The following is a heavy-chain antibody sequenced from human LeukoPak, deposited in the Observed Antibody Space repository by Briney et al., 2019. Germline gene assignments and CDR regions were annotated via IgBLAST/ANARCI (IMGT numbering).Heavy chain of an antibody. J-gene: IGHJ4*02. Sequence: SETLSLTCAVYGGSFSGYYWSWIRQPAGKGLEWIGRIYTSGSTNYNPSLKSRVTISVDTSKNQFSLKLSSVTAADTAVYYCARVFSSGWPLTYYFDYWGQGTLVTVSS. V-gene: IGHV4-59*10. CDR3: ARVFSSGWPLTYYFDY. CDR2: IYTSGST. CDR1: GGSFSGYY. D-gene: IGHD6-19*01.